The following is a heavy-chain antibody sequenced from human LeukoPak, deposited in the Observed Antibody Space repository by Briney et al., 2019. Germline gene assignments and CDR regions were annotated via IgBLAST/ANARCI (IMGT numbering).Heavy chain of an antibody. CDR3: ARNIVGANYFDY. CDR1: GVSISSSSYY. V-gene: IGHV4-39*01. CDR2: IYYGGST. Sequence: PSETLSLTCTVSGVSISSSSYYWGWIRQPPGKGLEWIGSIYYGGSTYYNPSLKSRVTISVDTSKNQFSLNLSSVTAADTAVYYCARNIVGANYFDYWGQGTLVTVSS. D-gene: IGHD1-26*01. J-gene: IGHJ4*02.